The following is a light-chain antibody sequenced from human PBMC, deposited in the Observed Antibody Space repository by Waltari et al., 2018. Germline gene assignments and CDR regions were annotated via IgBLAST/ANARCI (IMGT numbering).Light chain of an antibody. CDR3: QQYVSSPLT. CDR1: QRVSRTY. CDR2: GAS. Sequence: EIVLTQSPGTLSLSPGERATLSCRTSQRVSRTYIAWYQQKPGQTPRLLIYGASNRATGIPDRFSGSGSGTDFTLTISRLEPEDSAVYYCQQYVSSPLTFGGGTKVEIK. J-gene: IGKJ4*01. V-gene: IGKV3-20*01.